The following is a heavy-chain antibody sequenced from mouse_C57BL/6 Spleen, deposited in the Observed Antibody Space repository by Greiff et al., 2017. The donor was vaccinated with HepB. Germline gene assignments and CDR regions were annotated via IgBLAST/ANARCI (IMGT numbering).Heavy chain of an antibody. J-gene: IGHJ1*03. CDR2: IDPSDSET. V-gene: IGHV1-52*01. CDR3: ARRGNWYFDV. Sequence: QVQLQQPGAELVRPGSSVKLSCKASGYTFTSYWMHWVKQRPIQGLEWIGNIDPSDSETHYNQKFKDKATLTVDKSPSTAYMQLSSLTSEDSAVYYCARRGNWYFDVWGTGTTVTVSS. CDR1: GYTFTSYW.